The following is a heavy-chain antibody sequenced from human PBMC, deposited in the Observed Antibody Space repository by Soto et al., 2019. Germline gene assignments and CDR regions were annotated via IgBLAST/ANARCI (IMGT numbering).Heavy chain of an antibody. CDR2: SSYSGST. J-gene: IGHJ4*02. V-gene: IGHV4-39*07. D-gene: IGHD6-6*01. CDR1: ADSSTISNSY. Sequence: WETLSLTCTVSADSSTISNSYWGWLRQPPGKGLQWIGSSSYSGSTYYNPSLKSRVTISVDTSKNQFSLKLSSVTAADTAVYYCARDQGVGSSYYFDYWGQGTLVTVSS. CDR3: ARDQGVGSSYYFDY.